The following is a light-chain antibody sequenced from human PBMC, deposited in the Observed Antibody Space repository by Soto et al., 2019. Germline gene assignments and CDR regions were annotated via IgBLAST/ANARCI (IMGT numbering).Light chain of an antibody. V-gene: IGKV1-17*01. CDR2: AAS. J-gene: IGKJ1*01. Sequence: DIQMTQSPSSLSASVGDRVTITCRASQGIRNDLGWYQQKPGKAPKRLIYAASSLQSGAPSRFSGKGSGTEFTPTNSSLQPEECATDYGRQHNRNPGTGGQGTDGESK. CDR1: QGIRND. CDR3: RQHNRNPGT.